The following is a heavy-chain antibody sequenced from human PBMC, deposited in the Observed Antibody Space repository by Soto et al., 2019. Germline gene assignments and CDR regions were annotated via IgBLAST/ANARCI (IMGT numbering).Heavy chain of an antibody. D-gene: IGHD2-2*01. CDR3: ARAGLVLKDYYYYYGMDV. CDR2: IIPIFGTA. J-gene: IGHJ6*02. V-gene: IGHV1-69*13. CDR1: GGTFSSYA. Sequence: ASVKVSCKASGGTFSSYAISWVRQAPGQGLEWMGGIIPIFGTANYAQKFQGRVTITADESTSTAYMELSSLRSEDTAVYYCARAGLVLKDYYYYYGMDVWGQGTTVTVSS.